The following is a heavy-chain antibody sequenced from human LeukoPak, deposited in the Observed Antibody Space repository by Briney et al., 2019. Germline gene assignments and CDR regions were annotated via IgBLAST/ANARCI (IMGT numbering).Heavy chain of an antibody. CDR1: GFSFSSYD. CDR2: ISMGGDIE. J-gene: IGHJ4*02. Sequence: PGGSLTLSCAASGFSFSSYDMHWVGQAPGKGLEWVAAISMGGDIEVYRDSVRGRFTISRDNSRSTLYLQMNSLRLEDTAVYFCARDMIGGIPDYIDYWGQGTLVTLSS. D-gene: IGHD3-16*01. V-gene: IGHV3-30-3*01. CDR3: ARDMIGGIPDYIDY.